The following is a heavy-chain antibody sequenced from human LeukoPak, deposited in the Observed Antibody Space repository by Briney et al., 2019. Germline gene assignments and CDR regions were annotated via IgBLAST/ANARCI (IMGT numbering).Heavy chain of an antibody. Sequence: GASVKVSCKTSGYTFTSYYIHWVRQAPGQGLEWMGIINPSGGSTSYAQKFQGRVTMTRDMSTSTVYMELSSLRSEDTAVYYCARGTTLWFGDPKLGYWGQGTLVTVSS. CDR3: ARGTTLWFGDPKLGY. D-gene: IGHD3-10*01. V-gene: IGHV1-46*01. J-gene: IGHJ4*02. CDR2: INPSGGST. CDR1: GYTFTSYY.